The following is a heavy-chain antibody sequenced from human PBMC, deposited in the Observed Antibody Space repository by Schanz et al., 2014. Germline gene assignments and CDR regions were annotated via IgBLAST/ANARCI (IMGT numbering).Heavy chain of an antibody. V-gene: IGHV1-18*01. D-gene: IGHD2-2*01. Sequence: QVQLVQSGAEVKKPGASVKVSCKASGYTFTSYGITWVRQAPGQGLEWMGWISAYNGHTTYAQKFQGRVTMTTGTATSTAYMELRNVRYDVTAMYYCARGMPYCGSSSCSGLDAYDVWGQGTLVTVSS. CDR1: GYTFTSYG. CDR2: ISAYNGHT. J-gene: IGHJ3*01. CDR3: ARGMPYCGSSSCSGLDAYDV.